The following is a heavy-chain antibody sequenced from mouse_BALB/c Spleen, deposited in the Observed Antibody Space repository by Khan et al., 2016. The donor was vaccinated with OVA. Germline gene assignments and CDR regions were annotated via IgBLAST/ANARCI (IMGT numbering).Heavy chain of an antibody. Sequence: EVELVEPGGDLVKPGGSLKPSFAASGFTFSNYAMSWVRQTPEKRLEWVPSISSGGTSYVPDSVKGRFAISRENGRNILYLQMSRLRSEDTAMYYCTRDYWFTYWGQGTLVTVSA. J-gene: IGHJ3*01. CDR1: GFTFSNYA. CDR3: TRDYWFTY. CDR2: ISSGGTS. V-gene: IGHV5-6-5*01.